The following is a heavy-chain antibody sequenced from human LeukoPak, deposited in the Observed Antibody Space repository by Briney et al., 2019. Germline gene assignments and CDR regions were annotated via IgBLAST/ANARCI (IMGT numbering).Heavy chain of an antibody. CDR1: GFIFSNHY. V-gene: IGHV3-23*01. J-gene: IGHJ5*02. D-gene: IGHD4-11*01. CDR3: AKDGPTLGLPSWFDP. CDR2: ISSSGANT. Sequence: GGSLRLSCAASGFIFSNHYMDWVRQAPGKGLEWVSVISSSGANTYYADSVKGRFTISRDNSKNTLYLQMNSLRAEDTAVYYCAKDGPTLGLPSWFDPWGQGTLVTVSS.